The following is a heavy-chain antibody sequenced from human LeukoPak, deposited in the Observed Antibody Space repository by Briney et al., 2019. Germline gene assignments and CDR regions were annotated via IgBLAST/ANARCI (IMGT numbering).Heavy chain of an antibody. V-gene: IGHV4-34*01. CDR2: INHSGST. D-gene: IGHD1-26*01. CDR3: ARDQGILKWELDY. Sequence: PSETLSLTCAVYGGSFSGYYWSWIRQPPGKGLEWIGEINHSGSTNYNPSLKSRVTISVDTSKNQFSLKLSSVTAADTAVYYCARDQGILKWELDYWGQGTLVTVSS. J-gene: IGHJ4*02. CDR1: GGSFSGYY.